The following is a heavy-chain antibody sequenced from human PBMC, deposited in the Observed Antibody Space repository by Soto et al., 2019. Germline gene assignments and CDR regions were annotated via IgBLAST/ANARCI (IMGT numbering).Heavy chain of an antibody. CDR2: ISSSSSYI. CDR3: AKTGPDAFDI. CDR1: GGSFSDTY. J-gene: IGHJ3*02. V-gene: IGHV3-21*01. Sequence: PSETLSLTCAVYGGSFSDTYWNWVRQAPGKGLEWVSSISSSSSYIYYADSVKGRFTISRDNAKNSLYLQMNSLRAEDTAVYYCAKTGPDAFDIWGQGTMVTLSS. D-gene: IGHD7-27*01.